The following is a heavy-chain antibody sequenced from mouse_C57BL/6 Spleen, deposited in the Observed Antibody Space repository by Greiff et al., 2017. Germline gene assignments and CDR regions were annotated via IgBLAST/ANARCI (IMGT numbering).Heavy chain of an antibody. J-gene: IGHJ1*03. CDR2: IYPGSGST. V-gene: IGHV1-55*01. CDR1: GYTFTSYW. Sequence: VQLQQPGAELVKPGASVKMSCKASGYTFTSYWITWVRQRPGQGLEWIGDIYPGSGSTNYNEKFKSKATLTVDTSSSTAYMQLSSLTSEDSAVYYCARGNGYYGYFDVWGTGTTVTVSS. D-gene: IGHD2-2*01. CDR3: ARGNGYYGYFDV.